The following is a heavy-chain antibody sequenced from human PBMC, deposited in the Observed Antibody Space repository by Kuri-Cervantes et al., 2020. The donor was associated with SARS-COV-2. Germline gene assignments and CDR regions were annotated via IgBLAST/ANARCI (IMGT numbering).Heavy chain of an antibody. Sequence: GGSLRLSCAASGFTFSDCSMHWVRQAPGKGLEWVAVMSYDGSNIYYADSVEGRFTISRDNSKNTLYLQMNSLGAEDTAIYYCATLFDSSGFMFDYWGQGTLVTVSS. CDR2: MSYDGSNI. CDR3: ATLFDSSGFMFDY. CDR1: GFTFSDCS. J-gene: IGHJ4*02. D-gene: IGHD3-22*01. V-gene: IGHV3-30*04.